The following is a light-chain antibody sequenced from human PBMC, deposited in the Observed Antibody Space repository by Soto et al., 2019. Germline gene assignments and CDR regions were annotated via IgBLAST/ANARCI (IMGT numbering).Light chain of an antibody. J-gene: IGLJ2*01. V-gene: IGLV2-14*01. CDR2: DVS. Sequence: QSALTQPASVSGSPGQSITISCTRTSSDVGAYNYVSWYQQHPGKAPKLIIYDVSNRPSGVSNRFSGSKSGNTASLTISGLQAEDEADYYCSSYTSSTLVVFGGGTKLTVL. CDR3: SSYTSSTLVV. CDR1: SSDVGAYNY.